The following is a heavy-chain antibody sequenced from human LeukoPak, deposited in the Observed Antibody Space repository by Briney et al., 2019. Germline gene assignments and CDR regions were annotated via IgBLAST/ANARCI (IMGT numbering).Heavy chain of an antibody. Sequence: GESLKISCSGSGYSFTSYWIGWVRQIPGKGGEGMGIIYPGDSATRYSPSFQGQVTISADKSISTAYLQWSSRKASDTAMYYCARKLRRRGSFAPWGQGTLVTVSS. J-gene: IGHJ5*02. D-gene: IGHD1-7*01. CDR3: ARKLRRRGSFAP. CDR2: IYPGDSAT. V-gene: IGHV5-51*01. CDR1: GYSFTSYW.